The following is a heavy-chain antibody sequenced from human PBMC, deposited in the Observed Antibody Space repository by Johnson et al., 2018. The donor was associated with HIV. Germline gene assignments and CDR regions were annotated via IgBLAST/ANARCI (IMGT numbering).Heavy chain of an antibody. CDR1: EFTFSSYD. V-gene: IGHV3-30*02. CDR3: ARDGGSTRGDAFDI. D-gene: IGHD1-26*01. J-gene: IGHJ3*02. CDR2: IRYDGNNK. Sequence: QVQLVESGGGVVQPGGSLKLSCAASEFTFSSYDMHWVRQAPGKGLEWVTFIRYDGNNKYYADSVKGRFTISRDNSKNTLYLQMNSLRAEDTAVYYCARDGGSTRGDAFDIWGQGTMVTVSS.